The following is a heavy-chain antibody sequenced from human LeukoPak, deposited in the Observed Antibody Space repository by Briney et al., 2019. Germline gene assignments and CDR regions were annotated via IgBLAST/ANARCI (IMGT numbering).Heavy chain of an antibody. D-gene: IGHD1-26*01. J-gene: IGHJ4*02. CDR3: ARDRNSGKYYDY. V-gene: IGHV3-33*01. CDR1: GFTFSSYG. CDR2: IRYDGSNK. Sequence: GGSLRLSCAASGFTFSSYGMHWVRQAPGKGLEWVAVIRYDGSNKYYADSVKGRFTISRDNSKNTLYLQMNSLRAEDTAVYYCARDRNSGKYYDYWGQGTLVAVSS.